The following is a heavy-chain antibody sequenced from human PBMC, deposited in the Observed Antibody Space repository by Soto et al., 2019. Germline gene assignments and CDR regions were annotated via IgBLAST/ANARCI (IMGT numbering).Heavy chain of an antibody. J-gene: IGHJ6*02. V-gene: IGHV4-59*01. D-gene: IGHD6-19*01. CDR3: ARDFTDSSGPTLGMGV. Sequence: SETLSLTCAVSGDSISSYYCIWIRQPPGKGLESTGYLYYGRSANYNPSLKSRVTLSVDTSTNQCSLTLSSMTAADTAVYYCARDFTDSSGPTLGMGVWGQGTTVT. CDR1: GDSISSYY. CDR2: LYYGRSA.